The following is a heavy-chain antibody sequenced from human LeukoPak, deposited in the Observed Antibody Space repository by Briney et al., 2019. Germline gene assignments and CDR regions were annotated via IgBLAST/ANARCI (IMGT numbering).Heavy chain of an antibody. CDR2: TYTSGST. V-gene: IGHV4-4*07. CDR3: ARGADFWSGYSHGHYFDY. CDR1: GGSISSYY. Sequence: SETLSLTCTVSGGSISSYYWSWIRQPAGKGLEWIGRTYTSGSTNYNPSLKSRVTMSVDTSKNQFSLKLSSVTAADTAVYYCARGADFWSGYSHGHYFDYWGQGTLVTVSS. J-gene: IGHJ4*02. D-gene: IGHD3-3*01.